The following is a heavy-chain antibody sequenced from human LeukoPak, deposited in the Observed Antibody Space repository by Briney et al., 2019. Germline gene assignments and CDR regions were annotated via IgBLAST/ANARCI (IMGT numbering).Heavy chain of an antibody. J-gene: IGHJ2*01. CDR3: TRESNYYDSSTSPGYFDL. CDR2: IDTAGGT. CDR1: GFTFSSYD. V-gene: IGHV3-13*04. D-gene: IGHD3-22*01. Sequence: GESLKISCAASGFTFSSYDMHWVRQTTGKGLEWVSAIDTAGGTYYPGSVKGRFTISRENTKNSLYLQMNSLRAGDTAVYYCTRESNYYDSSTSPGYFDLWGRGTLVTVSS.